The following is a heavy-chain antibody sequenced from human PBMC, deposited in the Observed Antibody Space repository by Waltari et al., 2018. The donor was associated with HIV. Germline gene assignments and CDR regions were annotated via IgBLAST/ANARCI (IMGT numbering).Heavy chain of an antibody. V-gene: IGHV1-2*06. D-gene: IGHD3-10*01. J-gene: IGHJ4*02. CDR1: GYTFTGSY. Sequence: QMQLVQSGAEVKKPGAPAKVSCKAAGYTFTGSYLPRVRQAPGQGLEWMGRINPNSGGTNYAQKFQGRVTMTRDTSISTADMELSRLRSDDTAVYYCARDPVLPNDYWGQGTLVTVSS. CDR2: INPNSGGT. CDR3: ARDPVLPNDY.